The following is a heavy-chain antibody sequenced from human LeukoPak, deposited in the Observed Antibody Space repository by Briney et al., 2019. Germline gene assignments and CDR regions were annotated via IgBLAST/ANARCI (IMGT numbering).Heavy chain of an antibody. CDR1: GGSFSGYY. CDR3: ARGDVTMVRGVMVY. D-gene: IGHD3-10*01. Sequence: SETLSLTCAVYGGSFSGYYWSWIRQPPGKGLEWIGSIYYSGSTYYNPSLKSRVTISVDTSKNQFSLKLSSVTAADTAVYYCARGDVTMVRGVMVYWGQGTLVTVSS. V-gene: IGHV4-34*01. CDR2: IYYSGST. J-gene: IGHJ4*02.